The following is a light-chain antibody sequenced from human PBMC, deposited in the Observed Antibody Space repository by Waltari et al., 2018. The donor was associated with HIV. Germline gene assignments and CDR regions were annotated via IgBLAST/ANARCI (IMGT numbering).Light chain of an antibody. CDR3: TSYTTSSTYV. CDR1: SSDVVAYKF. J-gene: IGLJ1*01. Sequence: QSALTQPASVSGSPGQSITLSFTGTSSDVVAYKFVSWYQQHPGQAPKLIIYEVSNRPEGCSKRFSDTKSGNTASLTISGLQAEDEADYYCTSYTTSSTYVFGTGTKVTVL. V-gene: IGLV2-14*01. CDR2: EVS.